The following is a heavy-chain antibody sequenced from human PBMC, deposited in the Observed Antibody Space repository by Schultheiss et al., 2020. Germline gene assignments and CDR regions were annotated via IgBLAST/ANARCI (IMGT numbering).Heavy chain of an antibody. V-gene: IGHV3-7*01. CDR3: ARAAFSIVVVPSAPFDP. CDR1: GFTFSSYW. J-gene: IGHJ5*02. Sequence: GGSLRLSCAASGFTFSSYWMSWVRQAPGKGLEWVANIKQDGSEKYYVDSVKGRFTISRDNAKNSLYLQMNSLRAEDTAVYYCARAAFSIVVVPSAPFDPWGQGTLVTVS. CDR2: IKQDGSEK. D-gene: IGHD2-2*01.